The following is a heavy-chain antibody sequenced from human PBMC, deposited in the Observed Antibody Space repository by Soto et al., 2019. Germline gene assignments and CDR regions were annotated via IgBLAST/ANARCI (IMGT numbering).Heavy chain of an antibody. V-gene: IGHV3-23*01. CDR2: IVGSGSST. J-gene: IGHJ4*02. Sequence: EVHLLESGGGLVQPGGSLRLSCAASGFTFSSYAMSWVRQARGKGLEWVSGIVGSGSSTYYADSVRGRFTISRDNSKSTLYLQMNSLRADDTALYYCAKAGGDCSGGSCYSNQGDYWGQGTLVTVSS. CDR3: AKAGGDCSGGSCYSNQGDY. CDR1: GFTFSSYA. D-gene: IGHD2-15*01.